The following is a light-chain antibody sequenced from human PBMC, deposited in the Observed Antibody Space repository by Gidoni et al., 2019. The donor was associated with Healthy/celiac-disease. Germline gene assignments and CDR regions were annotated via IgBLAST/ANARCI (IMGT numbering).Light chain of an antibody. CDR2: WAS. CDR1: QSVLYSSNNKNY. CDR3: QQYYSTPHT. J-gene: IGKJ2*01. V-gene: IGKV4-1*01. Sequence: SVMTQSPDSLAVSLGERATINCKSSQSVLYSSNNKNYLAWYQQKPGQPPKLLIYWASTRDSGVPDRFSGSGSGTDFTLTIRSLQAEDVAVYYCQQYYSTPHTFGQGTKLEIK.